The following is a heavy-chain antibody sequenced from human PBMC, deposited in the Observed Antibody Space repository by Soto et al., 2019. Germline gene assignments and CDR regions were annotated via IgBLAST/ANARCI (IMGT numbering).Heavy chain of an antibody. D-gene: IGHD5-12*01. CDR2: INYSGST. Sequence: PSETLSLTCTVSGGSISSGGYYGSWIRQHPGKGLEWIGYINYSGSTNYNPSLKSRVTISVDTSKNQFSLKLSSVTAADTAVYYCARVYRVFRVGYDPPSYYYYGMDVWGQGTTVTVSS. V-gene: IGHV4-31*03. CDR1: GGSISSGGYY. J-gene: IGHJ6*02. CDR3: ARVYRVFRVGYDPPSYYYYGMDV.